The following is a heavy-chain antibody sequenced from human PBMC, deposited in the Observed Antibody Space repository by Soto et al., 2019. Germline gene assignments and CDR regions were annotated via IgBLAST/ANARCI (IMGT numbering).Heavy chain of an antibody. CDR1: GFTFSSYA. V-gene: IGHV3-64D*06. Sequence: PGGSLRLSCSASGFTFSSYAMHWVRQAPGKGLEYVSAISSNGGSTYYADSVKGRFTISRDNSKNTLYLQMSSLRAEDTAVYYCAKDDGYCSSTSCYTYYYYGMDVWGQGTTVTVSS. J-gene: IGHJ6*02. CDR3: AKDDGYCSSTSCYTYYYYGMDV. D-gene: IGHD2-2*02. CDR2: ISSNGGST.